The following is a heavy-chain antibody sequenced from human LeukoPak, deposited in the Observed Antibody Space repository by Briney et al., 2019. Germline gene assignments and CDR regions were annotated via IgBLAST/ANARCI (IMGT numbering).Heavy chain of an antibody. V-gene: IGHV4-38-2*02. Sequence: SETLSLTCTVSGYSISSGYYWGWIRQPPGKGLEWIGSIYHSGSTYYNPSLKSRVTISVDTSKNKFSLKLSSVTAADTAVYYCAREGWFGLYYYYYMDVWGKGTTVTVSS. CDR2: IYHSGST. CDR1: GYSISSGYY. D-gene: IGHD3-10*01. J-gene: IGHJ6*03. CDR3: AREGWFGLYYYYYMDV.